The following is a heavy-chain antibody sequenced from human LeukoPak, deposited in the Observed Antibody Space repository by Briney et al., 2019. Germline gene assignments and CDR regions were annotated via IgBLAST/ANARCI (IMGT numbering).Heavy chain of an antibody. D-gene: IGHD2-15*01. CDR2: ISSSSNYI. CDR3: ARVSFSLLGCSGGSCYNDMDV. V-gene: IGHV3-21*01. CDR1: GFSFSSYS. Sequence: PGGSLRLSCAASGFSFSSYSMKWVRQAPGKGLEWVSSISSSSNYIYYADSVKGRFTISRDNSKNTLSLQMNSLRAEDMAVYYCARVSFSLLGCSGGSCYNDMDVWGKGTTVTVSS. J-gene: IGHJ6*03.